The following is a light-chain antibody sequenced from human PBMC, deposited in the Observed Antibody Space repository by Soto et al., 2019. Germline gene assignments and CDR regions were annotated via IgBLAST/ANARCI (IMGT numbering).Light chain of an antibody. V-gene: IGLV2-11*01. CDR2: DVS. Sequence: QSALAQPRSVSGSPGQSVAISCTGPSSDVGGYNYVSWYQQHPGKAPKLMIYDVSKRPSGVPERFSGSKSGNTASLTISGLQAEDEDDYYCCSYAGSTYVFGTGTKLTVL. J-gene: IGLJ1*01. CDR1: SSDVGGYNY. CDR3: CSYAGSTYV.